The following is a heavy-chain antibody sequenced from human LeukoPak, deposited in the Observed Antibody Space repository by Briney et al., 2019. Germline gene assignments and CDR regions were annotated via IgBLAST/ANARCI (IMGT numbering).Heavy chain of an antibody. J-gene: IGHJ6*02. CDR3: EKDQWPNRYYYYGMDV. CDR2: ISGSGGST. CDR1: GFTFSSYA. V-gene: IGHV3-23*01. Sequence: GGSLRLSCAASGFTFSSYAMSWVRQAPGKGLEWVSAISGSGGSTYYADSVKGRFTISRDNSKNTLYLQMNSLRAEDTAVYYCEKDQWPNRYYYYGMDVWGQGTTVTVSS. D-gene: IGHD6-19*01.